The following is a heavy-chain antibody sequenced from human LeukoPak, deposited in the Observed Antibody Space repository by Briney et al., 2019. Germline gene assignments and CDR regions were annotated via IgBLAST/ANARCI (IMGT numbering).Heavy chain of an antibody. V-gene: IGHV3-21*01. CDR1: GFTFSSYS. J-gene: IGHJ5*02. CDR2: ISSSSSYI. D-gene: IGHD6-19*01. Sequence: PGGSLRLSCAASGFTFSSYSMNWVRQAPGKGLEWVSSISSSSSYIYYADSVKGRFTISRDNAKNSLYLLMNSLRAEDTAVYYCARGTRGGWYGGNWFDPWGQGTLVTVSS. CDR3: ARGTRGGWYGGNWFDP.